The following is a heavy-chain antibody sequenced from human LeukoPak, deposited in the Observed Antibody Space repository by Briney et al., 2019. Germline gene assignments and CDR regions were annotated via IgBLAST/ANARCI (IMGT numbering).Heavy chain of an antibody. CDR2: INQDGSEK. CDR1: GFTFSSYW. J-gene: IGHJ4*02. V-gene: IGHV3-7*01. D-gene: IGHD3/OR15-3a*01. CDR3: ARDLDYYATDY. Sequence: PGGSLRLSCAASGFTFSSYWMSWVRQAPGKGLEWVANINQDGSEKYYVDSVKGRFTISRDNAKNSLYLQMNSLRAEDTAVYYCARDLDYYATDYWGQGTLVTVSS.